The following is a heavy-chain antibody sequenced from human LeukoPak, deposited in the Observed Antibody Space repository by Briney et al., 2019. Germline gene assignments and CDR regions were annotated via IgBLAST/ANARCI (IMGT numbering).Heavy chain of an antibody. Sequence: PGRSLRLSCAASGFTFDDYAMHWVRQTPGKGLEWVSGITWNSASIGYADSVKGRFTISRDNAKNSLYLQMNSLRAEDTAVYYCAGSTNVDIVATEAYNWFDPWGQGTLVTVSS. CDR3: AGSTNVDIVATEAYNWFDP. D-gene: IGHD5-12*01. CDR1: GFTFDDYA. J-gene: IGHJ5*02. CDR2: ITWNSASI. V-gene: IGHV3-9*01.